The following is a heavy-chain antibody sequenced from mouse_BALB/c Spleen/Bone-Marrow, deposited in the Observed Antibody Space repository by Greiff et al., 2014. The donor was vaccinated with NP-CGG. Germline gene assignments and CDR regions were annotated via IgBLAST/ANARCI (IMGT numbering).Heavy chain of an antibody. V-gene: IGHV1-5*01. CDR3: TTLARSDFDY. CDR1: GYTFSNYW. CDR2: IYPGNSDT. D-gene: IGHD3-1*01. J-gene: IGHJ2*01. Sequence: VQLQQPGTVLARPGAAVKMSCKASGYTFSNYWMHWVKQRPGQGLEWIGTIYPGNSDTTYNQKFKGKAKLTADASTSTAYMELSSLTNEDSAVYYCTTLARSDFDYWGQGTTLTVSS.